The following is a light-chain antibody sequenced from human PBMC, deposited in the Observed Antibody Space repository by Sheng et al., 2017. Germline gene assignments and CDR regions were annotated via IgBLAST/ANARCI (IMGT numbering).Light chain of an antibody. CDR3: QQSYSIPHT. V-gene: IGKV1-8*01. CDR2: AAS. Sequence: AIRMTQSPPSLSASTGDRVTITCRASQDISTYLAWYQHKPGKAPKLLIYAASTLHTGVPSRFSGSGSGTDFTLTITSLQPEDFATYYCQQSYSIPHTFGQGTKLEIK. CDR1: QDISTY. J-gene: IGKJ2*01.